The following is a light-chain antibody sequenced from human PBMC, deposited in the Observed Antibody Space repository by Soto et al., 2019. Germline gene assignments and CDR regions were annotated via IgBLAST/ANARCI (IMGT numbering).Light chain of an antibody. V-gene: IGKV3-11*01. CDR1: QGVSTY. J-gene: IGKJ5*01. Sequence: EIVLTQSPGTLSLSPGESAALSCRASQGVSTYLAWYQQKFGQAPRLLIYDASHRATGNPARFSGSGSGTDFTLTISRLEPEDFAVYYCQQRSEWPITFGQGTRLEIK. CDR3: QQRSEWPIT. CDR2: DAS.